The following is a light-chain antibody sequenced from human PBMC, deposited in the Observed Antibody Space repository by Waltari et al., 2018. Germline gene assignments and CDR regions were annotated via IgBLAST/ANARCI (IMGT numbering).Light chain of an antibody. CDR2: EVS. CDR3: SSYAGSNTNYI. J-gene: IGLJ1*01. Sequence: QAALTQPPSMSGSPGQSLTISCTGTSSDIGGHNRVSCYQQHPGKAPKLMIYEVSQRPSGVSDRFSGSKSGNTASLTIAGLQAEDEADYYCSSYAGSNTNYIFGAGTRLTVL. V-gene: IGLV2-8*01. CDR1: SSDIGGHNR.